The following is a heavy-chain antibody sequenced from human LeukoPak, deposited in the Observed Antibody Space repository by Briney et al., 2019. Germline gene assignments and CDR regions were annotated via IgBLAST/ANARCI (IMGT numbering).Heavy chain of an antibody. Sequence: PGGSLTLSCAASGFTFSSYSMNWVRQAPGKGLEWVSSISSSSSYIYYADSVKGRFTISRDNAKNSLYLQMNSLRAEDTAVYYCARDPGYYDSSGYFPAYFQHWGQGTLVTVSS. CDR1: GFTFSSYS. CDR2: ISSSSSYI. J-gene: IGHJ1*01. V-gene: IGHV3-21*01. CDR3: ARDPGYYDSSGYFPAYFQH. D-gene: IGHD3-22*01.